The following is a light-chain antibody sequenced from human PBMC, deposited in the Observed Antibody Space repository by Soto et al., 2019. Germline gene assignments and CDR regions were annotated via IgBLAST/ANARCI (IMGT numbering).Light chain of an antibody. CDR3: LLDYAYFWA. V-gene: IGKV1-6*01. CDR2: VAS. CDR1: QSISTY. Sequence: IQMTQSPSSLSASLGDRVSITWPAGQSISTYLNWYQQKQGKAPKLLIYVASSLQSGVPSRFSGSGYGRDFNLTISSLQTEDFATYYCLLDYAYFWAFGQGTKVDIK. J-gene: IGKJ1*01.